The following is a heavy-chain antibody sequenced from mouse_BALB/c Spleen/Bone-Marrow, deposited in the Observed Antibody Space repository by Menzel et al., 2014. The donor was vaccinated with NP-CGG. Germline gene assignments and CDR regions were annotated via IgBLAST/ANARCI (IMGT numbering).Heavy chain of an antibody. CDR2: IRAGGIT. CDR1: GFSLTSYG. D-gene: IGHD1-1*01. J-gene: IGHJ4*01. CDR3: ARGSYYEVAMDN. Sequence: VHLVESGPGLVAPSQSLYITCTVSGFSLTSYGIHWVRQTPGKVLEWLAVIRAGGITNYYSALTSRLSISKDNSKSQVFLKMNSLQTDDTAIYYCARGSYYEVAMDNWGQGTSVTVSS. V-gene: IGHV2-9*02.